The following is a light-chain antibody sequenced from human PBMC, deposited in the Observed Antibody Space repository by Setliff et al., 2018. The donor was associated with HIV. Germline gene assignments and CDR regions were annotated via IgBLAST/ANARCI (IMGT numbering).Light chain of an antibody. J-gene: IGLJ1*01. CDR2: EVN. V-gene: IGLV2-18*02. CDR3: SSYTSISTYV. Sequence: QSALTQPPSVSGSPGQSVTIFCTGTSSDVGSYNRVSWYQQPPGTAPKLMIYEVNNRPSGVPDRFSGSKSGNTASLTISGLQAEDEADYYCSSYTSISTYVFGTGTKVTVL. CDR1: SSDVGSYNR.